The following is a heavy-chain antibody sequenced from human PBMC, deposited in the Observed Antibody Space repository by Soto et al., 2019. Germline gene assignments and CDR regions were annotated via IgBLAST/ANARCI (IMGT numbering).Heavy chain of an antibody. V-gene: IGHV4-31*03. D-gene: IGHD2-2*02. Sequence: QVQLQESGPGLVKPSQTLSLTCTVSGDSISSGGYYWSWIRQHPGKGLEWIGHIYYSGNAYYNPSLQSRVNISVDTSKNQFSLKLTSVTAADTAVYYCARDNPMGYIPEAFDIWGQGTMVTVSP. CDR2: IYYSGNA. J-gene: IGHJ3*02. CDR1: GDSISSGGYY. CDR3: ARDNPMGYIPEAFDI.